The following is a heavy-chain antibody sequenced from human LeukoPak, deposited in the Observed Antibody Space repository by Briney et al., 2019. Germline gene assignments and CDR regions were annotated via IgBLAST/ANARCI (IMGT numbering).Heavy chain of an antibody. D-gene: IGHD3-22*01. Sequence: GGSLRLSCAASGFTFSSYEMNWVRQAPGKGLEWVSYISSSGSTIYYADSVKGRFTISRDNAKNSLYLQMNSLRAEDTAVYYCAKGGYFDSSGYPLTFDYWGQGTLVTVSS. V-gene: IGHV3-48*03. CDR3: AKGGYFDSSGYPLTFDY. CDR1: GFTFSSYE. J-gene: IGHJ4*02. CDR2: ISSSGSTI.